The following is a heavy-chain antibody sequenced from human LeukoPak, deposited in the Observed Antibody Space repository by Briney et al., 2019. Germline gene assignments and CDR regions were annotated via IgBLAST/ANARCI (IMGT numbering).Heavy chain of an antibody. V-gene: IGHV3-23*01. D-gene: IGHD6-13*01. Sequence: GGSLRLSCAASGFTLSSYGMSWVRQAPGKGLEWVSAISGSGGSTYYADSVKGRFTISRDNSKNTLYLQMNSLRAEDTAVYYCAKTRIAAGKKVDGFDYWGQGTLVTVSS. CDR1: GFTLSSYG. J-gene: IGHJ4*02. CDR2: ISGSGGST. CDR3: AKTRIAAGKKVDGFDY.